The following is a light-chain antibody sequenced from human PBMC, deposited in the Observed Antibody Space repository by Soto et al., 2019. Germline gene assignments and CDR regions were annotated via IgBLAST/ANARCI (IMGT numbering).Light chain of an antibody. Sequence: DIQMTQSPSSLSASVGDRVTITCRASQGIRTDLGWYQQKPGKAPKLLIYDVSSLKSGVPSRFSGSGSGTEFTLTISSLQPDDFATYYCQQYNSYSITFGQGTKVDIK. CDR3: QQYNSYSIT. CDR2: DVS. V-gene: IGKV1-17*01. J-gene: IGKJ1*01. CDR1: QGIRTD.